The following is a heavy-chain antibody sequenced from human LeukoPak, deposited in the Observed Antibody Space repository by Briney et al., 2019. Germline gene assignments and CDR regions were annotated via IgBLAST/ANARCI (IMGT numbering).Heavy chain of an antibody. CDR2: ISGSGGST. J-gene: IGHJ4*02. Sequence: GGSLRLSCAASGFTFSSYAMSWVRQAPGKGLEWVSAISGSGGSTYYADSVKGRFTISRDNSKNTLYLQMNSLRAEDTAVYYCAKDLLRFGELLYGGYFDHWGQGTLVTVSS. CDR3: AKDLLRFGELLYGGYFDH. D-gene: IGHD3-10*01. CDR1: GFTFSSYA. V-gene: IGHV3-23*01.